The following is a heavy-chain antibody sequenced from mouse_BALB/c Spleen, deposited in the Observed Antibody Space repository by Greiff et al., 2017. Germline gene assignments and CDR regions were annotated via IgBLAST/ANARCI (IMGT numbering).Heavy chain of an antibody. CDR3: ARPPYYGSSLWYFDV. D-gene: IGHD1-1*01. CDR1: GFSLTSYG. J-gene: IGHJ1*01. V-gene: IGHV2-9*02. CDR2: IWAGGST. Sequence: VKLVESGPGLVAPSQSLSITCTVSGFSLTSYGVHWVRQPPGKGLEWLGVIWAGGSTNYNSALMSRLSISKDNSKSQVFLKMNSLQTDDTAMYYCARPPYYGSSLWYFDVWGAGTTVTVSS.